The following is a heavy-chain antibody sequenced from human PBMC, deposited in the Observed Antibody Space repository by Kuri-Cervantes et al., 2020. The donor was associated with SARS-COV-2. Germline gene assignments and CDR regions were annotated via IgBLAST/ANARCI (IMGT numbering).Heavy chain of an antibody. D-gene: IGHD2-15*01. CDR3: ARGDIVVVVASLKYYYGMDV. CDR1: GFSFSSYG. V-gene: IGHV4-34*01. CDR2: INHSGST. J-gene: IGHJ6*02. Sequence: GSLRLSCAASGFSFSSYGMSWIRQPPGKGLEWIGEINHSGSTNYNPSLKSRVTISVDTSKNQFSLKLSSVTAADTAVYYCARGDIVVVVASLKYYYGMDVWGQGTTVTVSS.